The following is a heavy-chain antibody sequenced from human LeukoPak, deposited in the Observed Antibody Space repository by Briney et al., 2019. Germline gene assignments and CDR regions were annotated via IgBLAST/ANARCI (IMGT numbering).Heavy chain of an antibody. Sequence: ASVKVSCKASGGTFSSYAISWVRQAPGQGLEWLGRIIPILGIANYAQKFQGRVTITADKSTGTAYMELSSLRSEDTAVYYCARMYPSSGWYRGGFDYWGQGTLVTVSS. CDR1: GGTFSSYA. CDR2: IIPILGIA. CDR3: ARMYPSSGWYRGGFDY. V-gene: IGHV1-69*04. J-gene: IGHJ4*02. D-gene: IGHD6-19*01.